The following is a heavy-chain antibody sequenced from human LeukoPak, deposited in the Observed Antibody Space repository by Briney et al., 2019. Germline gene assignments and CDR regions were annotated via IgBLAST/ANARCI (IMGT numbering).Heavy chain of an antibody. CDR3: ARDFWFGDFRYFDY. Sequence: GESLRLTCGASGLTISSYGFHWVRQAPAKGLEWGAVIRYDGGIQYYAASVKGRFIISRDNSKNTLFLQMNSLRAEDTAVYYCARDFWFGDFRYFDYGGQGTLVTVSS. CDR2: IRYDGGIQ. V-gene: IGHV3-33*01. D-gene: IGHD3-10*01. CDR1: GLTISSYG. J-gene: IGHJ4*02.